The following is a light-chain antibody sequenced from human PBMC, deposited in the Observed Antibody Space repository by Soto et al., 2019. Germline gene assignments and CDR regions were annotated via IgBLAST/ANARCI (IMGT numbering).Light chain of an antibody. CDR2: DAS. J-gene: IGKJ4*01. CDR1: QSSNSN. V-gene: IGKV3-15*01. Sequence: IVLTPSPATLSVSPGERATLSCRASQSSNSNLAWYQQKPGQAPRLLIFDASNRADGTPARFSGGGSGTDFTLTITSLQSEDVAVYYCQQYNSWPLTFGGGTKVDIK. CDR3: QQYNSWPLT.